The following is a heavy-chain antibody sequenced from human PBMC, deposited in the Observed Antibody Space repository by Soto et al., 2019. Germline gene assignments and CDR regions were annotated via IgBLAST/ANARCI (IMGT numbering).Heavy chain of an antibody. CDR3: AKEGTSGLYYFDY. D-gene: IGHD6-19*01. V-gene: IGHV3-23*01. J-gene: IGHJ4*02. CDR2: ISGSGGSP. Sequence: EVQLLESGGGLVQPGGSLRLSCAASGFTFSNYAMNWVRQAPGKGLEWVSTISGSGGSPYYADSVKGRFIISRDNSRNTLYLQMNSLRAGDPAIYYCAKEGTSGLYYFDYWGQGTLVTVSS. CDR1: GFTFSNYA.